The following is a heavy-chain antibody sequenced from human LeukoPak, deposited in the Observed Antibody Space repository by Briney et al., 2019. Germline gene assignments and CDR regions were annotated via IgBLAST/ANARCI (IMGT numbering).Heavy chain of an antibody. V-gene: IGHV4-59*08. CDR3: AGHHPRNTVDF. J-gene: IGHJ4*02. CDR1: GGSISSYY. D-gene: IGHD2-8*02. CDR2: ISGIGSI. Sequence: PSETLSLTCTVSGGSISSYYWSWIRQPLGKGLEWIAYISGIGSINYNPSLKSRVTISLDTSKNQFSLKLSSVTAADTAVYYCAGHHPRNTVDFWGQGTLVTVSS.